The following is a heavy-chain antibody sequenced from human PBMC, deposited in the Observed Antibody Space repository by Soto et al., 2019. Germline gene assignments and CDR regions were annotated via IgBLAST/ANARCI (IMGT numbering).Heavy chain of an antibody. V-gene: IGHV1-69*12. CDR3: ARDKDRAQVGGNYYYSMDV. Sequence: QVQVVQSGAEMKKPGSSVKVSCKTSGGTFSTAAISWVRQAPGQGLEWMGGIMPIFRTADYAQKFQGRVTTTADESATTADVELSSRRSEDTAVYYCARDKDRAQVGGNYYYSMDVWGQGTTVTVTS. CDR1: GGTFSTAA. CDR2: IMPIFRTA. J-gene: IGHJ6*02. D-gene: IGHD2-2*01.